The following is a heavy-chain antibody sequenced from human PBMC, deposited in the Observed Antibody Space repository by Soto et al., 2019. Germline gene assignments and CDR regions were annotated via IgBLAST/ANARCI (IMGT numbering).Heavy chain of an antibody. CDR3: ARGGGVYYFDY. CDR2: IYYSGIT. CDR1: GGSLSSYY. J-gene: IGHJ4*02. V-gene: IGHV4-59*01. D-gene: IGHD2-8*02. Sequence: SGTLSLTCPVSGGSLSSYYWRWVRQPPGKGLEWIGYIYYSGITDYNPSLKSRVTISVDTSKSQFSLKLSSVTAADTAVYYCARGGGVYYFDYWGQGTLVTVSS.